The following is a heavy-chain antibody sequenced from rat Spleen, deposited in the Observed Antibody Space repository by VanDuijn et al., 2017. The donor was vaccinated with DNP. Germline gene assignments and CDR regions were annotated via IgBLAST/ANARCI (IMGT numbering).Heavy chain of an antibody. CDR1: GFTFSNYG. CDR3: ASRPPPTRGPFDY. Sequence: EVQLVESGGGLVQPGRSLKLSCAASGFTFSNYGMHWIRQAPTKGLEWVATISYDGSDTYYRDSMKGRFTMSRNNAKSTLYLQMDSLRSEDTATYYCASRPPPTRGPFDYWGQGVTVTVSS. V-gene: IGHV5-19*01. CDR2: ISYDGSDT. D-gene: IGHD1-4*01. J-gene: IGHJ2*01.